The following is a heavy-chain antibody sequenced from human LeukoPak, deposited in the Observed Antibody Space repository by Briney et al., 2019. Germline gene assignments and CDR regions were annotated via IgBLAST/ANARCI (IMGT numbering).Heavy chain of an antibody. CDR2: IYTSGST. J-gene: IGHJ5*02. V-gene: IGHV4-4*07. CDR3: ASHTIFNWFDP. D-gene: IGHD3-3*01. Sequence: PSETLSLTCTVSGGSISSYYWSWIRQPAGKGLEWIGRIYTSGSTNYNPSLKSQVTMSVDTSKNQFSLKLSSVTAADTAVYYCASHTIFNWFDPWGQGTLVTVSS. CDR1: GGSISSYY.